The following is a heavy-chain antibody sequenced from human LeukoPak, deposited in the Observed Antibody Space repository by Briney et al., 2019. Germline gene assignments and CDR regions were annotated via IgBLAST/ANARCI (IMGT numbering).Heavy chain of an antibody. CDR1: GYTFTTFG. D-gene: IGHD2-2*01. Sequence: ASVKVSCKASGYTFTTFGITWVRQAPGQGLEWMGWISAYTGNTNYAPKFQGRVTMTTYTSTSTAHMELRSLTSDDTAVYYCARVASTTCDCPDYFDYWGQGTLVTVSS. CDR2: ISAYTGNT. V-gene: IGHV1-18*01. CDR3: ARVASTTCDCPDYFDY. J-gene: IGHJ4*02.